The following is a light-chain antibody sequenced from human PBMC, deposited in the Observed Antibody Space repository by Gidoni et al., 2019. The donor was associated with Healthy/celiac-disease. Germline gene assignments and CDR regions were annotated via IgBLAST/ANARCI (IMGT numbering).Light chain of an antibody. Sequence: DIQMTQTPSTLSASVGNRVTITCRDSQSISSWLDWYQQKPGKAPKLLIYKAYSLESGVPSRFSSSGSGTEFTLTICSLQPDDFATYYCQQYNSYSGTFGQGTKVEIK. J-gene: IGKJ1*01. CDR2: KAY. CDR3: QQYNSYSGT. V-gene: IGKV1-5*03. CDR1: QSISSW.